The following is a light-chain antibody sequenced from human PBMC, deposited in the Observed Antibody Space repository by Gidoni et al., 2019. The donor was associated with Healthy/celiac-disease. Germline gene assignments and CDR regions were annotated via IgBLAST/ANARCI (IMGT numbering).Light chain of an antibody. CDR3: QQSYRT. CDR1: QSISSY. V-gene: IGKV1-39*01. CDR2: AAS. J-gene: IGKJ1*01. Sequence: IQMTQSPYSLSASVGDRVTITCRASQSISSYLTWYQQKPGKAPKLLIYAASSLQSWVPSRFSGSGSGTDFTLTISSLQPEDFATYYCQQSYRTFGQGTKVEIK.